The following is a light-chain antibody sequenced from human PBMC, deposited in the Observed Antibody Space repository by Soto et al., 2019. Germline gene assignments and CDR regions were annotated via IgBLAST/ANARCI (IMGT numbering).Light chain of an antibody. CDR1: QGIDPY. Sequence: DVQMTQSPSSLSAFVGDRVTITCRASQGIDPYLAWFQQKPGKVPKLLIYATSTLQSGVPSRFSGSGFWTDFTLTINSLQPEDVGTYYCQKYNSAPLTFGGGTKV. J-gene: IGKJ4*01. CDR3: QKYNSAPLT. V-gene: IGKV1-27*01. CDR2: ATS.